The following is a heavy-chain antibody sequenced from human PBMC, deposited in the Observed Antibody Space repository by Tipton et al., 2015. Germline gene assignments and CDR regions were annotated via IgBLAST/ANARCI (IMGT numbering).Heavy chain of an antibody. V-gene: IGHV4-39*01. CDR3: GRSGYCSGGSCYWDH. D-gene: IGHD2-15*01. Sequence: TLSLTCTVSGGSISSSGDYWGWFRQPPGKGLEWIASIYNSGSTFYNPSLKGRVTISVDTSKNQFSLKLSSVTAADTAVYYCGRSGYCSGGSCYWDHWGQGTLVTVSS. J-gene: IGHJ4*02. CDR2: IYNSGST. CDR1: GGSISSSGDY.